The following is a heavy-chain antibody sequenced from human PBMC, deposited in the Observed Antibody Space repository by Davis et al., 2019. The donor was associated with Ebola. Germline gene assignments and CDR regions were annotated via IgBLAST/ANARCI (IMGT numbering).Heavy chain of an antibody. CDR2: MNPNSENT. Sequence: AASVKVSCKASGYTFTTYDIHWVRQATGHALLSLCWMNPNSENTGYAQKFQGRVTMTRSTSISTAYMELSSLRSEDTAVYYCARGGYFDWLTRWHYYGMDVWGQGTTVTVSS. CDR3: ARGGYFDWLTRWHYYGMDV. CDR1: GYTFTTYD. J-gene: IGHJ6*02. V-gene: IGHV1-8*01. D-gene: IGHD3-9*01.